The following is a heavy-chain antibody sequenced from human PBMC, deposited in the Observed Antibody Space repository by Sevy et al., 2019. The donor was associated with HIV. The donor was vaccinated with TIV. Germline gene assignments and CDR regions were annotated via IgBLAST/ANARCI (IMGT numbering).Heavy chain of an antibody. CDR1: GFTFSNYA. CDR3: ARESIAVAGIGYYFKY. D-gene: IGHD6-19*01. Sequence: GGSLRLSCTAYGFTFSNYAVHWVRQAPGKGLEWVAIISHDEIHKDFADSVRGRFSISRDNSKNTLHLQMNSLRAEDTAVYYCARESIAVAGIGYYFKYWGQGTLVTVSS. J-gene: IGHJ4*02. CDR2: ISHDEIHK. V-gene: IGHV3-30*04.